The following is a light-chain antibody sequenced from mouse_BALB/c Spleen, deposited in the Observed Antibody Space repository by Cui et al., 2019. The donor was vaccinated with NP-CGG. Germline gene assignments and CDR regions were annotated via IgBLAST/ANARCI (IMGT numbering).Light chain of an antibody. Sequence: QVVVTQESALTTSPGETVTPTCRSRTGAVTTNNYANWVQEKPDHLFTGLIGGTNNRAPGVPARFSGSLIGDKAALTITGAQTEDEAIYFCALWYSNHWVFGGGTKLTVL. CDR1: TGAVTTNNY. J-gene: IGLJ1*01. CDR3: ALWYSNHWV. V-gene: IGLV1*01. CDR2: GTN.